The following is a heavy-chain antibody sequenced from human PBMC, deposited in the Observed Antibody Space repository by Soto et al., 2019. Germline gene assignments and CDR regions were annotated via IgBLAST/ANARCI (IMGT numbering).Heavy chain of an antibody. J-gene: IGHJ4*02. CDR2: IYYSGST. CDR1: GGSISSYY. CDR3: ARGGGWGSPREDLDY. V-gene: IGHV4-59*01. D-gene: IGHD3-16*01. Sequence: SDTLSLTCTDSGGSISSYYWSWLRQPPGKGLEWIGYIYYSGSTNYNPSLKSRPTISEDTSKNQFSLKLSSVTAADTAVYYCARGGGWGSPREDLDYWGQGTLATVSS.